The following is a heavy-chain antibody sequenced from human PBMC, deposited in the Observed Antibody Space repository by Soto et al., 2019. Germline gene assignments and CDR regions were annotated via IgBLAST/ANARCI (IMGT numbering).Heavy chain of an antibody. Sequence: QVQLVDSGGGVVQPGRSLRLSCVASGFTFSSYGMHWVRQAPGKGLEWVALIWFDVSNKYYADSVKGRFTISRDNSKNTLFLQMDSLRVEDTAVYYCAKEDIITTTSGSPVGRWGQVTLVTVSS. D-gene: IGHD3-10*01. CDR3: AKEDIITTTSGSPVGR. V-gene: IGHV3-33*06. J-gene: IGHJ4*02. CDR2: IWFDVSNK. CDR1: GFTFSSYG.